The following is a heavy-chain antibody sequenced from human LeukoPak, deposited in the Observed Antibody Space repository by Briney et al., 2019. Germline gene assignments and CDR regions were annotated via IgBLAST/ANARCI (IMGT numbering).Heavy chain of an antibody. J-gene: IGHJ4*02. CDR2: IYYSGSI. D-gene: IGHD4-23*01. CDR3: ARDHGGNSAFDY. Sequence: SDTLSLTCAVSGYSINSSNYWAWIRQPPGKGLEWIGHIYYSGSIYYNPSLKSRVTMSVDTSKNQFSLKLSSVTAADTAVYYCARDHGGNSAFDYWGQGTLVTVSS. V-gene: IGHV4-28*05. CDR1: GYSINSSNY.